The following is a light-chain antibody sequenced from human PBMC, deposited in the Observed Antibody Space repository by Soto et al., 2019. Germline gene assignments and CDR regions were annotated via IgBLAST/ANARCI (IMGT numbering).Light chain of an antibody. CDR3: QQVYSTPWT. V-gene: IGKV1-39*01. CDR2: AAS. CDR1: HSISSY. Sequence: DIQMTQSPSSLSASVGDRVTITCRASHSISSYLHWYQQKPGKPPKLLIYAASNLQSGVPSRFSASGSGTDFTLTLNSLQPEYCATYYCQQVYSTPWTFGQGTKVEIK. J-gene: IGKJ1*01.